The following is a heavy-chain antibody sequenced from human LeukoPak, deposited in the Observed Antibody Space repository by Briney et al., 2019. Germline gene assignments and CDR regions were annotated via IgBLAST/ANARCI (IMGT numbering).Heavy chain of an antibody. CDR3: ARVVQYLRFLDL. CDR2: IYYSGST. D-gene: IGHD3-3*01. Sequence: PSETLSVICTVSGGSISSSSYYWGWIRQPPGKGLEWIGSIYYSGSTYYNPSLKSRVTISVDTSKNQFSLKLSSVTAADTAVYYCARVVQYLRFLDLWGQGTLVTVSS. J-gene: IGHJ5*02. CDR1: GGSISSSSYY. V-gene: IGHV4-39*07.